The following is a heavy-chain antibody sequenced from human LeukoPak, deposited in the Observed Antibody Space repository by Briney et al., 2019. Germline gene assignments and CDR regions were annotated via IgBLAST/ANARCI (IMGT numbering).Heavy chain of an antibody. CDR3: AREGTTGRNLNWFDS. Sequence: PSETLSLTCTVPGDSISSYFWSWLRQPPGRTLEWIGYIYYSGGTNYNPSLESRVTISVDTSKNQFFLKLKSMTAADTAVYYCAREGTTGRNLNWFDSWGQGTLVTVSS. CDR2: IYYSGGT. CDR1: GDSISSYF. D-gene: IGHD1-1*01. V-gene: IGHV4-59*01. J-gene: IGHJ5*01.